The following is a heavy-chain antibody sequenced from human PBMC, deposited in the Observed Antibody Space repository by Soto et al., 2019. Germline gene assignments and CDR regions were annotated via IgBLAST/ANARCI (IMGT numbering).Heavy chain of an antibody. Sequence: EVRLVESGGGLVKPGGSLRLSCAASGITLSNDWMSWVRQAPGKGLEWVGRLKSKADGGTTDYSAPVKGRFTISNDDSICTLYLKMNSLKTEDTAVYYYTTDRFYWGQGTLVTVSS. CDR3: TTDRFY. J-gene: IGHJ4*02. CDR1: GITLSNDW. CDR2: LKSKADGGTT. V-gene: IGHV3-15*01.